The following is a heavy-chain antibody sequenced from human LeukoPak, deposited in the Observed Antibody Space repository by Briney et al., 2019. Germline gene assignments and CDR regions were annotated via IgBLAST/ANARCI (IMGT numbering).Heavy chain of an antibody. CDR1: GFTFSNYA. D-gene: IGHD3-16*01. CDR2: FSASGANT. Sequence: GGSLRLSCAASGFTFSNYAMSWVRQAPRKGPEWLSTFSASGANTYYADSVRGRFTISRDNSRDTLYLQMDGLRAEDTAFYYCARSPLSTLKSFDSWGQGTLVSVSS. J-gene: IGHJ4*02. V-gene: IGHV3-23*01. CDR3: ARSPLSTLKSFDS.